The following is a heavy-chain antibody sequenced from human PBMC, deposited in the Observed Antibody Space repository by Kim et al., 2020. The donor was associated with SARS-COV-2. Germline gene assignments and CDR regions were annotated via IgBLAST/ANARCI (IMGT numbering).Heavy chain of an antibody. CDR2: INQDESAR. CDR1: GFTFSTYW. J-gene: IGHJ3*02. D-gene: IGHD3-10*01. V-gene: IGHV3-7*01. CDR3: ARESSGSGSAFDI. Sequence: GGSLRLSCAASGFTFSTYWMTWVRQAPGKGLEWVANINQDESARWYVDSVKGRFTISRDNAEKALYLQMNSLRAEDTAMYFCARESSGSGSAFDIWGRGTVVTVSS.